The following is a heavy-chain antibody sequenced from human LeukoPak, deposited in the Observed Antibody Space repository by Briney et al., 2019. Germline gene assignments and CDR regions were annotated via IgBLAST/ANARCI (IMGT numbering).Heavy chain of an antibody. CDR1: GYTFTGYS. CDR2: INPNSGNT. CDR3: ARGGSDILTGYYPGPDY. Sequence: ASVKVSCKASGYTFTGYSMHWVRQAPGQGLEWMGWINPNSGNTGYAQKFQGRVTMTRNTSISTAYMELSSLRSEDTAVYYCARGGSDILTGYYPGPDYWGQGTLVTVSS. J-gene: IGHJ4*02. D-gene: IGHD3-9*01. V-gene: IGHV1-8*02.